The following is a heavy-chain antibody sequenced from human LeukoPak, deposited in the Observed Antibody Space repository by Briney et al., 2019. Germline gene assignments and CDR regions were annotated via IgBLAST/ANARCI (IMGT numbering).Heavy chain of an antibody. CDR2: IYSGGST. CDR1: GFTVSSNY. Sequence: GGSLRLSCAASGFTVSSNYMSWVRQAPGKGLEWVSVIYSGGSTYYADSVKGRFTISRDNSKNTLYLQMNSLRAEDTAVYYCARTPLDGYNSNWLDPWGQGTLVTVSS. J-gene: IGHJ5*02. V-gene: IGHV3-53*01. CDR3: ARTPLDGYNSNWLDP. D-gene: IGHD5-24*01.